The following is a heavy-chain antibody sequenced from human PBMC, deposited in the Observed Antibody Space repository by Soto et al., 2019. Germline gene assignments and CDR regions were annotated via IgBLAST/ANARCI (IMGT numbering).Heavy chain of an antibody. CDR3: AKDGPAAALILPGDAFDI. CDR2: ISGSGGST. J-gene: IGHJ3*02. D-gene: IGHD2-2*01. Sequence: PVGSLRLSCAASGFTFSSYAMSCVRQSPGKGLEWVSAISGSGGSTYCADSVKGRFTISRDNSKNTLYLQMNSLRAEDTAVYYCAKDGPAAALILPGDAFDIWGQGTMVTVSS. CDR1: GFTFSSYA. V-gene: IGHV3-23*01.